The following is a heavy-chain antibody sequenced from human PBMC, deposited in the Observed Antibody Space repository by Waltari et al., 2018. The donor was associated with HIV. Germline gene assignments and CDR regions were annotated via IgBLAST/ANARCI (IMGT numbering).Heavy chain of an antibody. CDR2: ISSSSSYI. V-gene: IGHV3-21*01. J-gene: IGHJ4*02. CDR3: ARDHEVPFDY. Sequence: EVQLVESGGGLVKPGGSLRPSCAASGFTFSSYSMNWVHQAPGKGLEWVSTISSSSSYIYYADSVKGRFTISRDNAKNSLYLQMNSLRAEDTAVYYCARDHEVPFDYWGQGTLVTVSS. CDR1: GFTFSSYS.